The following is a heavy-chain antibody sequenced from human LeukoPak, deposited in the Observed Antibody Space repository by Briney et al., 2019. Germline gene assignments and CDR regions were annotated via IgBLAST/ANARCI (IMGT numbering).Heavy chain of an antibody. J-gene: IGHJ3*02. V-gene: IGHV3-23*01. Sequence: PGGSLRLSCAASGFAFSDYFMSWIRQAPGKGLEWVSAISGSGGSTYYADSVKGRFTISRDNSKNTLYLQMNSLRAEDTAVYYCAKVTKQLVLGGGNAFDIWRQGTMVTVSS. CDR2: ISGSGGST. D-gene: IGHD6-6*01. CDR3: AKVTKQLVLGGGNAFDI. CDR1: GFAFSDYF.